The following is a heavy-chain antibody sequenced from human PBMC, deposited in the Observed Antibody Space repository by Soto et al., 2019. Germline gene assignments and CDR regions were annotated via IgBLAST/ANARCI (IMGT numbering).Heavy chain of an antibody. CDR1: GGSFSGYY. V-gene: IGHV4-34*01. Sequence: QVQLQQWGAGLLKPSETLSLTCAVYGGSFSGYYWSWIRQPPGKGLEWIGEINHSGSTNYNPSLKSRVTIAVDTSKNQFSLKLSSVTAADTAVYYCARGAGVVAATFNRRNWFDPWGQGTLVTVSS. D-gene: IGHD2-15*01. J-gene: IGHJ5*02. CDR3: ARGAGVVAATFNRRNWFDP. CDR2: INHSGST.